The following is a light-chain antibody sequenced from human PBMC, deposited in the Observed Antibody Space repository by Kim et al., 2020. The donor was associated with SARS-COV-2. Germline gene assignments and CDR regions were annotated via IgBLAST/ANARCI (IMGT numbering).Light chain of an antibody. CDR3: CSYAGSYTLVV. J-gene: IGLJ2*01. CDR1: SSDVGGYNY. Sequence: QSALTQPRSVSGSPGQSVTISCTGTSSDVGGYNYVSWYQQHPGKAPKLMIYGVSKRPSGVPDRFSGSKSGNTASLTISGLQAEDEADYYCCSYAGSYTLVVFGGGTQLTVL. CDR2: GVS. V-gene: IGLV2-11*01.